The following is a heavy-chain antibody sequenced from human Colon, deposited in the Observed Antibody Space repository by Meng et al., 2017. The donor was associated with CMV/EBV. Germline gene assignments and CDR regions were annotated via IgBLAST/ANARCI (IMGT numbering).Heavy chain of an antibody. Sequence: SETLSLTCTVSGGSVSSGSYYWSWIRQPPGKGLEWIGYIYYSGSTNYNPSLKSRVTISVDTSKNQFSLKLSSVTAADTAVYYCARGLEGSWYSAMTNWGQGTLVTVSS. CDR3: ARGLEGSWYSAMTN. V-gene: IGHV4-61*01. J-gene: IGHJ4*02. CDR2: IYYSGST. CDR1: GGSVSSGSYY. D-gene: IGHD6-13*01.